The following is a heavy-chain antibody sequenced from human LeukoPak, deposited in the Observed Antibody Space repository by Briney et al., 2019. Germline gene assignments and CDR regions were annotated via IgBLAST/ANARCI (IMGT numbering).Heavy chain of an antibody. CDR2: LSGDSSSI. D-gene: IGHD3-10*01. CDR1: QFTFNNNV. Sequence: PGGSLRLSCAASQFTFNNNVMSWVRQAPGKGLEWVSGLSGDSSSIYYAASVKGRFTISRDNSKNMLYLQMNSLRAEDTAVYYCTRFRGSGSSTLYSFDYWGQGSLVTVAP. V-gene: IGHV3-23*01. J-gene: IGHJ4*02. CDR3: TRFRGSGSSTLYSFDY.